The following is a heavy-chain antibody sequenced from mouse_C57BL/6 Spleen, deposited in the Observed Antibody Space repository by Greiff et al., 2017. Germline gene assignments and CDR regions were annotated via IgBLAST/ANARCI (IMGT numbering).Heavy chain of an antibody. Sequence: EVKVVESGGGLVKPGGSLKLSCAASGFTFSDYGMHWVRQAPEKGLEWVAYISSGSSTIYYADTVKGRFTISRDNAKNTLFLQMTSLRSEDTAMYYCARHDYADYWGQGTTLTVSS. CDR2: ISSGSSTI. CDR3: ARHDYADY. V-gene: IGHV5-17*01. CDR1: GFTFSDYG. D-gene: IGHD2-4*01. J-gene: IGHJ2*01.